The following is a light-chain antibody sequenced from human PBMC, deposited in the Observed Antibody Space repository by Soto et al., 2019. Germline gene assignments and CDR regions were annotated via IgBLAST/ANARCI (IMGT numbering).Light chain of an antibody. CDR2: DAS. Sequence: EIEMTQSPATLSVSPGERATLSCRSRQSVGRKLAWYQQKPGQAHRLLIYDASNRAMGVQARFSGSGSGTEFTLTISSQQSEDVAVYHCQQYDIWPPWTFGQGTKVEI. CDR1: QSVGRK. CDR3: QQYDIWPPWT. V-gene: IGKV3-15*01. J-gene: IGKJ1*01.